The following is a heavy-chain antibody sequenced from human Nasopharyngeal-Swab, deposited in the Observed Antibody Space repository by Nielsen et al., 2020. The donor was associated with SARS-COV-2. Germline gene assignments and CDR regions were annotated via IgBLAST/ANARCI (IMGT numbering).Heavy chain of an antibody. D-gene: IGHD6-19*01. J-gene: IGHJ4*02. CDR3: AKVIPQQWLGD. CDR1: GGSISSSSYY. V-gene: IGHV4-39*01. Sequence: SETLSLTCTVSGGSISSSSYYWGWIRQPPGKGLEWIGSIYYSGSTYYNPSLKSRVTISVDTSKNQFSLKLSSVTAADTAVYYCAKVIPQQWLGDWGQGTLVTVSS. CDR2: IYYSGST.